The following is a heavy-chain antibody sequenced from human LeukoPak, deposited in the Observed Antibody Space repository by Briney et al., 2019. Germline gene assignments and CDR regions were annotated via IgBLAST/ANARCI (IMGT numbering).Heavy chain of an antibody. CDR2: INPSGGST. D-gene: IGHD2-2*01. J-gene: IGHJ4*02. CDR1: GYTFTSYY. CDR3: ARDFMAGVVPAATFDY. Sequence: AASVKVSCKASGYTFTSYYMHWVRQAPGQGLEWMGIINPSGGSTSYAQKFQGRVTMTRDTSTSTVYMELSSLRSEDTAVYYCARDFMAGVVPAATFDYWGQGTLVTVSS. V-gene: IGHV1-46*01.